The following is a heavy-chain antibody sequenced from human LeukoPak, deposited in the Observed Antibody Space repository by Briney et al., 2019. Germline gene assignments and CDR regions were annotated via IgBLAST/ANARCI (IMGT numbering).Heavy chain of an antibody. CDR1: GFTFSSYW. V-gene: IGHV3-74*01. D-gene: IGHD5-12*01. CDR3: ARGIVGTPYYYYYMDV. J-gene: IGHJ6*03. Sequence: GGSLRLSCAASGFTFSSYWMHWVRQAPGKGLVWVSRILTDGSSTNYADSVKGRFTISRDNAKNTLYLQMNSLRAEDTAVYYCARGIVGTPYYYYYMDVWGKGTTVTVSS. CDR2: ILTDGSST.